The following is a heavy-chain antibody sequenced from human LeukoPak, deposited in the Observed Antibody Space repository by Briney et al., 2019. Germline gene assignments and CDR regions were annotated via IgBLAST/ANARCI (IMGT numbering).Heavy chain of an antibody. CDR2: ISSSGSTI. D-gene: IGHD6-19*01. J-gene: IGHJ5*02. CDR3: ARDRDSSGWYVEVWFDP. Sequence: GGSLRLSCAASGFTFSDYYMSWIRQAPGKGLEWVSYISSSGSTIHYADSVKGRFTISRDNAKNSLYLQMNSLRAEDTAVYYCARDRDSSGWYVEVWFDPWGQGTLVTVSS. V-gene: IGHV3-11*01. CDR1: GFTFSDYY.